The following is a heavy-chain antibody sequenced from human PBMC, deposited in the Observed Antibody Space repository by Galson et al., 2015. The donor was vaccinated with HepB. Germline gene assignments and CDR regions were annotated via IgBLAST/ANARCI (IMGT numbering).Heavy chain of an antibody. J-gene: IGHJ5*02. CDR1: GYTFTSYG. Sequence: SVKVSCKASGYTFTSYGISWVRQAPGQGLEWMGWISAYNGNTNYAQKLQGRVTMTTDTSTGTAYMELSSLRSEDTAVYYCARESPVGTGDIVVVPAANPFDPWGQGTLVTVSS. V-gene: IGHV1-18*04. D-gene: IGHD2-2*01. CDR2: ISAYNGNT. CDR3: ARESPVGTGDIVVVPAANPFDP.